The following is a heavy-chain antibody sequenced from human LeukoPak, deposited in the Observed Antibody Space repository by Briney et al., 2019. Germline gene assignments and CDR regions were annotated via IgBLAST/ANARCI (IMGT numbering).Heavy chain of an antibody. CDR2: ISYSSNSI. V-gene: IGHV3-48*04. Sequence: GGSLRLSFAASGFTFSSFSMNWVRQAPGKGLEWISYISYSSNSINYADSVKGRFTISRDNAKNSLYLQMNTLRAEDTAVYYCAKAPARFAEYFQHWGQGTLVTVSS. CDR3: AKAPARFAEYFQH. CDR1: GFTFSSFS. J-gene: IGHJ1*01. D-gene: IGHD3-10*01.